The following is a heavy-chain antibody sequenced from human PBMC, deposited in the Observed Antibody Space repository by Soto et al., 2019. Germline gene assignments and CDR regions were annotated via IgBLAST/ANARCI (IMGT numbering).Heavy chain of an antibody. D-gene: IGHD3-10*02. J-gene: IGHJ1*01. CDR3: ARVGSRDAYYYVLEQ. V-gene: IGHV1-69*06. CDR2: VISASGSV. CDR1: GRIFSSFS. Sequence: QVQVVQSGAEVKKPGSSVKISCKASGRIFSSFSTSWVRQVPGQGLEWMGGVISASGSVTYAPKFQGRVTMTAVTSAGIGYMELTSLSSEDTAIYYCARVGSRDAYYYVLEQWGPGTMVTVSS.